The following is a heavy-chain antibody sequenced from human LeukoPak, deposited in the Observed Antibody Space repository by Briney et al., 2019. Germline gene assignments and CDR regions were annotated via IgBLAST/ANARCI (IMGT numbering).Heavy chain of an antibody. CDR3: ARGAKVLRYFDWLNY. CDR2: ISAYNGNT. CDR1: GYTFTSYG. D-gene: IGHD3-9*01. Sequence: ASVKVSCKASGYTFTSYGISWVRQAPGQGLEWMGWISAYNGNTNYAQKLQGRVTMTTDTSTSTAYMELRSLRSDDTAVYYCARGAKVLRYFDWLNYWGQGTLVTVSS. J-gene: IGHJ4*02. V-gene: IGHV1-18*01.